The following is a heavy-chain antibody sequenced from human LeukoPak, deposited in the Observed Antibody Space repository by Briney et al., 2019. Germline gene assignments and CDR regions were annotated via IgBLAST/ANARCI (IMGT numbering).Heavy chain of an antibody. V-gene: IGHV3-21*01. Sequence: GGSLRRSCAASGFTFSSYSMNWVRQAPGKGLEWVSSISSSSSYIYYADSVKGRFTISRDNAKNSLYLQMNSLRAEDTAVYYCARDRRSSSWYPHYYGMDVWGQGTTVTVSS. CDR1: GFTFSSYS. CDR2: ISSSSSYI. D-gene: IGHD6-13*01. J-gene: IGHJ6*02. CDR3: ARDRRSSSWYPHYYGMDV.